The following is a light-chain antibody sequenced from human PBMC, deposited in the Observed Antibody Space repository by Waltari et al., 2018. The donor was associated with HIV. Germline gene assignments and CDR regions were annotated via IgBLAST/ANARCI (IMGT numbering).Light chain of an antibody. CDR2: WAS. J-gene: IGKJ4*01. V-gene: IGKV4-1*01. CDR3: QQYFRIPPT. CDR1: RTILFSSDNRNY. Sequence: DIVMTQSPDSLPVSLGERATLNCTSSRTILFSSDNRNYLAWYQQKPRQPPKLLIPWASTRESGVPDRFSGSGSGTDFTLTITRLQAEDVAVYHCQQYFRIPPTFGGGTKVEIK.